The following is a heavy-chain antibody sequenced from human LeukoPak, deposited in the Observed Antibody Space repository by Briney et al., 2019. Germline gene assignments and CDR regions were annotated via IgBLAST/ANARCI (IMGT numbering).Heavy chain of an antibody. CDR1: GGTFSSYA. J-gene: IGHJ4*02. D-gene: IGHD5-18*01. CDR3: ARDRRYSYGIDY. V-gene: IGHV1-69*13. CDR2: IIPIFGTA. Sequence: SVKVSCKASGGTFSSYAISWVRQAPGQGLEWMGGIIPIFGTANYAQKFQGRVTITADESTSTAYMELSSLRSEDTAVYYCARDRRYSYGIDYWGQGTLVTVSS.